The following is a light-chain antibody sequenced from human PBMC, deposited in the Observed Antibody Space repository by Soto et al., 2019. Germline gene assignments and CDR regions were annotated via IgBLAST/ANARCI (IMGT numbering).Light chain of an antibody. CDR2: GAS. Sequence: EIVLTQSPGTLSLSPGERATLSCRASQSVPSNFLAWYQQKFGQAPRLLIYGASSRATGIPDRFSGSGSGTDFTLTISRLEPEDFAVYYCHQYGSSVYTFGPGTKLEIK. CDR1: QSVPSNF. J-gene: IGKJ2*01. CDR3: HQYGSSVYT. V-gene: IGKV3-20*01.